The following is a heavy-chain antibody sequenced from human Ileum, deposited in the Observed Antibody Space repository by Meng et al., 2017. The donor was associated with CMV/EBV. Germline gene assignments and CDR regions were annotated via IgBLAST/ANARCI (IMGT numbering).Heavy chain of an antibody. Sequence: QGNLQEAGPGLVKPSKTLYLTCTVSGGSISSDYWSWIRQPAGTGLQWVWRIYPSGSTNYNPSLKSRVTMSVDTSKNQFSLNLSSVTAADTAVYYCARESQQLYRTLDYWGQGTLVTVSS. J-gene: IGHJ4*02. CDR3: ARESQQLYRTLDY. V-gene: IGHV4-4*07. CDR1: GGSISSDY. D-gene: IGHD3-16*02. CDR2: IYPSGST.